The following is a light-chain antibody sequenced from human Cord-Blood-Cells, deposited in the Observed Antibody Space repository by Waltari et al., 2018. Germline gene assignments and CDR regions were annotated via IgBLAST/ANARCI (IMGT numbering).Light chain of an antibody. CDR3: CSYAGSSTNWV. CDR1: SSAVGSYNL. Sequence: QSALTQSASVSGSPGQSITISCTGTSSAVGSYNLVSWYQQHPGKAPKLMIYEGSKRPSGVSNRFAGSKSGNTASLTISGLQAEDEADYYCCSYAGSSTNWVFGGGTKLTVL. J-gene: IGLJ3*02. V-gene: IGLV2-23*01. CDR2: EGS.